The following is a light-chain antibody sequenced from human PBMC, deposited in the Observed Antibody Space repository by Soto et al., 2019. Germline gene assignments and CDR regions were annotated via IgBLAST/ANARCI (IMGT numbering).Light chain of an antibody. V-gene: IGKV3-20*01. Sequence: EVVLTQSPGTLSLSPGERATLSCRASQSVSSNYLAWYQQRPGQAPRLLIYGASSRATGIPDRFSGSGSGTDFTLTISSLQPEDFATYYCLLDFSYFWAFGQGTKVDIK. CDR3: LLDFSYFWA. CDR2: GAS. J-gene: IGKJ1*01. CDR1: QSVSSNY.